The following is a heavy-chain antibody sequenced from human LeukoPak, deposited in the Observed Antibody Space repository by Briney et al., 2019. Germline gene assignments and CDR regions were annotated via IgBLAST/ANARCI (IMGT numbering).Heavy chain of an antibody. J-gene: IGHJ4*02. D-gene: IGHD4-17*01. CDR2: ISSSGSTI. CDR3: ARFDYGDFDY. Sequence: GGSLRLSCAAPGFTFSSYEMNWVRQAPGKGLEWVSYISSSGSTIYYADPVKGRFTISRDNAKNSLYLQMNSLRAEDTAVYYCARFDYGDFDYWGQGTLVTVSS. CDR1: GFTFSSYE. V-gene: IGHV3-48*03.